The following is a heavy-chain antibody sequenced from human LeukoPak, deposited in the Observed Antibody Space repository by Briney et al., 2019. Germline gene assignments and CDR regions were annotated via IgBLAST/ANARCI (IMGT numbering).Heavy chain of an antibody. D-gene: IGHD6-13*01. Sequence: SVKVSCKASGGTFSSYAISWVRQAPGQGLEWMGRIIHIFGIANYAQKFQGRVTITADKSTSTAYMELSSLRSEDTAVYYCARPAVPVAAGGTYYYYGMDVWGQGTTVTVSS. V-gene: IGHV1-69*04. CDR3: ARPAVPVAAGGTYYYYGMDV. CDR2: IIHIFGIA. CDR1: GGTFSSYA. J-gene: IGHJ6*02.